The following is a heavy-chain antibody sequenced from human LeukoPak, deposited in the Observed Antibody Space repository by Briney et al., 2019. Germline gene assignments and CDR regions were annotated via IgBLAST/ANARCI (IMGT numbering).Heavy chain of an antibody. CDR1: GFTFNTYN. D-gene: IGHD2-2*01. V-gene: IGHV3-21*01. CDR3: AKARGVPAAMRPSYMDV. CDR2: ISSSSSYI. Sequence: GGSLRLSCAASGFTFNTYNMNWVRQAPGKGLEWVSSISSSSSYIYYADSVKGRFTISRDNSKNTLYLQMNSLRAEDTAVYYCAKARGVPAAMRPSYMDVWGKGTTVTISS. J-gene: IGHJ6*03.